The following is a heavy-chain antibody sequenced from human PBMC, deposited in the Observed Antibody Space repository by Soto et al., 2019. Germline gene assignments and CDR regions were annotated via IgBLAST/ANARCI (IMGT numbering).Heavy chain of an antibody. V-gene: IGHV1-2*02. J-gene: IGHJ4*02. D-gene: IGHD2-15*01. CDR2: INPNSGGT. CDR1: GYTFSDYY. Sequence: ASVKVSSKASGYTFSDYYIHWVRQAPGQGLEGMGWINPNSGGTKYAPKFQGGVTMTRDTSITKAYLELSRLRSGDTAVYYCAREPATAQVVGVDFWRQGTLVTVS. CDR3: AREPATAQVVGVDF.